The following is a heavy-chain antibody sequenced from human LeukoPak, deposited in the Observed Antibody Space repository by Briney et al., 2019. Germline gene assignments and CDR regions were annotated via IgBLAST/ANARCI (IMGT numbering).Heavy chain of an antibody. CDR1: GFTFISYS. J-gene: IGHJ4*02. CDR3: ARGTVTRFDY. D-gene: IGHD4-17*01. Sequence: GGSLRLSCAASGFTFISYSMNWVRQAPGKGLEWVSSISSSSSYIYYADSLKGRFTISRDNAKNSLYLQLNSLRAEDTAVYYCARGTVTRFDYWSQGTLVTVSS. V-gene: IGHV3-21*01. CDR2: ISSSSSYI.